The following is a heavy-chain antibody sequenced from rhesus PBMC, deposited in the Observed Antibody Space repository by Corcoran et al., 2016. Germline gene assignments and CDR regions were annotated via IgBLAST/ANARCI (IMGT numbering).Heavy chain of an antibody. V-gene: IGHV3S5*01. D-gene: IGHD2-39*01. Sequence: EVQLVETGGGLVQPGGSLKLSCAASGFTFSSYGMSWVRQGPGKGVEWVSAISRGGGNKYSEESVKGRFTSARKNQKNTVSLQMNSLGADDTAGYYCARMRVGFDYWGQGVLVTVSS. J-gene: IGHJ4*01. CDR1: GFTFSSYG. CDR2: ISRGGGNK. CDR3: ARMRVGFDY.